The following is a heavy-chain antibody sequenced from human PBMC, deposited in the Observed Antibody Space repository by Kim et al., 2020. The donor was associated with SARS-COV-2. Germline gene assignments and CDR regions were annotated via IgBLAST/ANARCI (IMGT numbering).Heavy chain of an antibody. D-gene: IGHD3-10*01. J-gene: IGHJ6*02. Sequence: GGSLRLSCAASGFTFDDYAMHWVRQAPGKGLEWVSGISWNSGSIGYADSVKGRFTISRDNAKNSLYLQMNSLRAEDTALYYCAKERITMVRGHLYYYGMDVWGQGTTVTVSS. CDR3: AKERITMVRGHLYYYGMDV. CDR2: ISWNSGSI. CDR1: GFTFDDYA. V-gene: IGHV3-9*01.